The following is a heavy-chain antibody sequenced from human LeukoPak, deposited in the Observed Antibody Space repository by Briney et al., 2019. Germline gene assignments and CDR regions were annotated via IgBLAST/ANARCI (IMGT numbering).Heavy chain of an antibody. CDR1: GFTFDDYT. CDR2: ISWDGSSR. V-gene: IGHV3-43*01. D-gene: IGHD3-10*01. J-gene: IGHJ4*02. CDR3: VKDMNYHVSGSYYNGFFDF. Sequence: PGGSLRPSCAASGFTFDDYTMHWVRQAPGKGLEWVSLISWDGSSRYYADSVKGRFTISRDNSKNSLSLQMHSLRTEDTALYYCVKDMNYHVSGSYYNGFFDFWGQGTLVTVSS.